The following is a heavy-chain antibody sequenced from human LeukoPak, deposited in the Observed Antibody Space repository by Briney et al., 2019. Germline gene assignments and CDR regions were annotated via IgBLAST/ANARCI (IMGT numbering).Heavy chain of an antibody. D-gene: IGHD2-15*01. V-gene: IGHV1-2*02. J-gene: IGHJ4*02. Sequence: ASVKVSCKASGYTFTGYYMHWVRQAPGQGLEWMGWINPNSGGTNYAQKFQGRVTMTRDTSISTAYMELSRLRSDDTAVYYCARGIYCSAGSCPFHFDYWGQGTLVTVSS. CDR2: INPNSGGT. CDR1: GYTFTGYY. CDR3: ARGIYCSAGSCPFHFDY.